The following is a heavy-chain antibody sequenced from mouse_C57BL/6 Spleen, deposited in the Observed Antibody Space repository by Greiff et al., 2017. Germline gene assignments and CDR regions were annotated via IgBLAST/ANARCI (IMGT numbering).Heavy chain of an antibody. D-gene: IGHD2-2*01. V-gene: IGHV5-17*01. Sequence: EVQLVESGGGLVKPGGSLKLSCAASGFTFSDYGMHWVRQAPEKGLEWVAYISSGSSTIYYADTVKGRFTISRDNAKNTLFLQMTSLRSEDTAMYYCASMVTTYYYAMDYWGQGTSVTVSS. CDR2: ISSGSSTI. CDR3: ASMVTTYYYAMDY. J-gene: IGHJ4*01. CDR1: GFTFSDYG.